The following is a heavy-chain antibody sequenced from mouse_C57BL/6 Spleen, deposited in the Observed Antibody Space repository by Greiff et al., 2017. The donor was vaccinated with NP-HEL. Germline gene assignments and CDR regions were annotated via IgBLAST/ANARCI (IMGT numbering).Heavy chain of an antibody. V-gene: IGHV5-4*03. D-gene: IGHD2-3*01. CDR2: ISDGGSYT. Sequence: DVKLVESGGGLVKPGGSLKLSCAASGFTFSSYAMSWVRQTPEKRLEWVATISDGGSYTYYPDNVKGRFTISRDNAKNNLYLQMSHLKSEDTAMYYCARAKSYDGYYFDYWGQGTTLTVSS. CDR3: ARAKSYDGYYFDY. CDR1: GFTFSSYA. J-gene: IGHJ2*01.